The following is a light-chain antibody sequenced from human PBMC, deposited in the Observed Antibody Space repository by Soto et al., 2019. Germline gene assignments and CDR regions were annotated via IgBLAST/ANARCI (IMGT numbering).Light chain of an antibody. CDR3: QQYNSYSWT. CDR1: QTISSW. Sequence: TQMAQYTSIVPPSVGDRGTRSWRASQTISSWLAWYQQKPGKAPKLLIYDASSLESGVPSRFSGSGSGTEITLTISSLQPDDFATYYCQQYNSYSWTFGQGTKVDIK. V-gene: IGKV1-5*01. CDR2: DAS. J-gene: IGKJ1*01.